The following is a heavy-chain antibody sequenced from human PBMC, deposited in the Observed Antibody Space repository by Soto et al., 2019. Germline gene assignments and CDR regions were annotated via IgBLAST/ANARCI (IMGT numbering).Heavy chain of an antibody. V-gene: IGHV3-15*01. CDR3: VEGWNDF. D-gene: IGHD1-1*01. CDR2: IKSKADGGAR. CDR1: GFMFSSAW. Sequence: EVQMVQSGGDLVKPGGSLRLSCVTSGFMFSSAWMSWVRQAPGKGLEWVARIKSKADGGARDYAAPVKGRFTISRDDSKHTVYLQMNSLRAEDTAVYYCVEGWNDFWGQGTLVTVSS. J-gene: IGHJ4*02.